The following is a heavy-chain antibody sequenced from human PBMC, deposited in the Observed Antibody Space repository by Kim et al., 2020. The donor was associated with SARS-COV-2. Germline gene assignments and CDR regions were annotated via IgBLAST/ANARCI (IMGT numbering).Heavy chain of an antibody. CDR2: TTHGGST. Sequence: SETLSLTCAVYGGSFSDYYWSWIRQSPGKGLEWIGETTHGGSTNYNPSLKSRAAISVDASKNQFSLRLSSVTAADTAVYYCARGKREISMLLVVFTGDSQRFDPWGQGTPVTVSS. D-gene: IGHD3-22*01. CDR3: ARGKREISMLLVVFTGDSQRFDP. V-gene: IGHV4-34*01. CDR1: GGSFSDYY. J-gene: IGHJ5*02.